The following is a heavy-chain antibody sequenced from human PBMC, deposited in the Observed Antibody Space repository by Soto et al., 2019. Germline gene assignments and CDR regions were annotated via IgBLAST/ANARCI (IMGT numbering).Heavy chain of an antibody. D-gene: IGHD2-15*01. Sequence: EVQLVESGGRLVKPGGSLRLSCAASGFTFSSYTMHWVRQAPGKGLEWVSSISRSSSYIYFADSVKGRFTISRDNAKNSLYLQMNSLRAEDTAVYYCGAATGAYWGQGTLVTVSS. CDR1: GFTFSSYT. V-gene: IGHV3-21*01. CDR3: GAATGAY. CDR2: ISRSSSYI. J-gene: IGHJ4*02.